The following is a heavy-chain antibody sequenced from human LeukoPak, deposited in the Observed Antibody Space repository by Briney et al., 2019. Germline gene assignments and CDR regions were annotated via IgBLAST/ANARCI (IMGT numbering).Heavy chain of an antibody. J-gene: IGHJ4*02. V-gene: IGHV4-39*07. CDR1: GGSISSSSYY. D-gene: IGHD3-3*01. Sequence: TSETLSLTCTVSGGSISSSSYYWGWIRQPPGKGLEWIGSIYYSGSTYYNPSLKSRVTISVDTSKNQFSLKLSSVTAADTAVYYCARGMSSLFGVVTDLFDYWGQGTLVTVSS. CDR2: IYYSGST. CDR3: ARGMSSLFGVVTDLFDY.